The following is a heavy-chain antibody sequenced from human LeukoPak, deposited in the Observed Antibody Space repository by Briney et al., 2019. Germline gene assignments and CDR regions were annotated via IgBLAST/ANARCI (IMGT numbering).Heavy chain of an antibody. CDR1: GFTFSSYW. V-gene: IGHV3-7*01. J-gene: IGHJ6*03. D-gene: IGHD3-22*01. CDR2: IKQDGSEK. CDR3: ARAQRPYYYDAGYYYYYYMDV. Sequence: GGSLRLSCAASGFTFSSYWMSWVRQAPGKGLEWVANIKQDGSEKYYVDSVKGRFTISRDNAKNSLYLQMNSLRAEDTAVYYCARAQRPYYYDAGYYYYYYMDVWGKGTTVTVSS.